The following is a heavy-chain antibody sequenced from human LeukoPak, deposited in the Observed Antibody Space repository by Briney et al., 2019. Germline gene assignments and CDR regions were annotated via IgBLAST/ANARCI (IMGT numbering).Heavy chain of an antibody. D-gene: IGHD6-13*01. Sequence: HGESLRISCKGSGYSFTSYWISWVRRMPGKGLEWMGKIDPSDSYTNYSPSFQGHVTISADKSISTAYLQWSSLKASDTAMYYCARSRHGIAAAGTRSWFDPWGQGTLVTVSS. CDR3: ARSRHGIAAAGTRSWFDP. CDR1: GYSFTSYW. V-gene: IGHV5-10-1*01. CDR2: IDPSDSYT. J-gene: IGHJ5*02.